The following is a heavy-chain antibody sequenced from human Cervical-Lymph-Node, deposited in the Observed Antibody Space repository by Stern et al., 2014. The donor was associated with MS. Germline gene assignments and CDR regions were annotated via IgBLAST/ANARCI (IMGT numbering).Heavy chain of an antibody. D-gene: IGHD3-16*01. CDR3: AREKDLGLFDY. J-gene: IGHJ4*02. CDR2: IYTSGSP. CDR1: GGSISSGSYY. Sequence: QLQLQESGPGLVKPSQTLSLTCTVSGGSISSGSYYWSWIRQPAGKGLEGMGRIYTSGSPKYTPSLKSRVPIQVDTSKTQFSRKLSSVTAADTAVYYCAREKDLGLFDYWGQGTLVTVSS. V-gene: IGHV4-61*02.